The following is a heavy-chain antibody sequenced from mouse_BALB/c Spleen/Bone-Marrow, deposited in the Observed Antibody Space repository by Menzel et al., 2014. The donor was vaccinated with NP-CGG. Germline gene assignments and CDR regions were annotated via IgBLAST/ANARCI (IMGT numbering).Heavy chain of an antibody. V-gene: IGHV4-1*02. D-gene: IGHD1-2*01. CDR1: GFDFSRYW. CDR2: INPESSTI. J-gene: IGHJ2*01. CDR3: ARLSYYGLTDY. Sequence: EVHLVESGGGLVQPGGSLKLSCTASGFDFSRYWMSCVRQAPGKGLQWIGEINPESSTINYTPSLKDKFIISRDNAKNTPYLQMSKVRSEDTALYYCARLSYYGLTDYWGQGTTLTVSS.